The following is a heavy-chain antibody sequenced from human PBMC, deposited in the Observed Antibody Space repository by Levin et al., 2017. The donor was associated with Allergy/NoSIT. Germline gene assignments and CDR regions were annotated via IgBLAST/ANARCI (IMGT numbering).Heavy chain of an antibody. CDR2: ISGSGETT. Sequence: GGSLRLSCVASGFAFSTYAVSWVRQAPGKGPEWVSVISGSGETTYYADFVKGRFTISRDNSKNTLYLQMNSLRAEDTAIYYCAKDAPVSSIQGYSDYWGQGTLVTVSS. J-gene: IGHJ4*02. V-gene: IGHV3-23*01. D-gene: IGHD5/OR15-5a*01. CDR3: AKDAPVSSIQGYSDY. CDR1: GFAFSTYA.